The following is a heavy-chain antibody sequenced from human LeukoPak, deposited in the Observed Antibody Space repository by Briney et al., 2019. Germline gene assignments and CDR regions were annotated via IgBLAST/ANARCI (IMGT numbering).Heavy chain of an antibody. CDR1: GFTFATST. D-gene: IGHD4-17*01. J-gene: IGHJ6*02. CDR2: IVVGSGHT. V-gene: IGHV1-58*01. Sequence: ASVKVSCKASGFTFATSTVQWARQARGQRLEWMGWIVVGSGHTNYAQKFQQRVTITRDMSTSTAYMYLSSLTSEDTALYYCAATLTVTSGSTYYGLDVWGQGTTVTVSS. CDR3: AATLTVTSGSTYYGLDV.